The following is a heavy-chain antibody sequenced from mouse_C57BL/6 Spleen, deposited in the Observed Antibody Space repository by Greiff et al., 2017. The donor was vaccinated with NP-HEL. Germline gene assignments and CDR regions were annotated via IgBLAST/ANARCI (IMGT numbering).Heavy chain of an antibody. CDR3: ARDIYDGYALDY. CDR2: IDPSDSET. Sequence: QVQLQQPGAELVRPGSSVKLSCKASGYTFTSYWMHWVKQRPIQGLEWIGNIDPSDSETHYNQKFKDKATLTVDKSSSTAYMQLSSLTSEDSAVYYCARDIYDGYALDYWGQGTTLTVSS. V-gene: IGHV1-52*01. CDR1: GYTFTSYW. D-gene: IGHD2-3*01. J-gene: IGHJ2*01.